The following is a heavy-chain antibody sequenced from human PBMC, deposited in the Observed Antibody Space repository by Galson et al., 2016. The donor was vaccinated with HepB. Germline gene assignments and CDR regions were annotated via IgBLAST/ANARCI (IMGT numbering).Heavy chain of an antibody. V-gene: IGHV4-59*01. CDR3: ARGAFFYDFSGYHEKEAFDV. CDR1: GGSITNYY. J-gene: IGHJ3*01. Sequence: SETLSLTCSVSGGSITNYYWSWFRQPPGKGLEWIGYIYFTGSTKYNPSLKGRVTISVDTSKNQFSLNLKSVTAADTAVYYCARGAFFYDFSGYHEKEAFDVGDQGTMVPVAS. D-gene: IGHD3-22*01. CDR2: IYFTGST.